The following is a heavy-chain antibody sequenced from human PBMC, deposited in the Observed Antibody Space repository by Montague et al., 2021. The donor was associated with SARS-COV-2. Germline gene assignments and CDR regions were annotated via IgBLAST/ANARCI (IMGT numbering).Heavy chain of an antibody. J-gene: IGHJ6*02. V-gene: IGHV4-59*01. CDR3: ARVPFVAVAGTLLPYYYYYGMDV. CDR2: IYYSGST. D-gene: IGHD6-19*01. CDR1: GGSFSSYY. Sequence: SETLSLTCAVYGGSFSSYYWSWIRQPPGKGLEWIGYIYYSGSTNYNPSLKSRVTISVDTSKNQFSLKLSSVTAADTAVYYCARVPFVAVAGTLLPYYYYYGMDVWGQGTTVTVSS.